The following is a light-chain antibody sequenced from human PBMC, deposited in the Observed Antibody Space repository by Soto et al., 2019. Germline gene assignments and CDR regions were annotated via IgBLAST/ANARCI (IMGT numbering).Light chain of an antibody. V-gene: IGLV1-44*01. CDR3: ATWDDSLSNWV. J-gene: IGLJ3*02. CDR2: NNN. CDR1: SSNIGSNF. Sequence: QSVLTQPPSASGTPGQRVTIPCSGSSSNIGSNFVNWYQQLPGTAPKLLMYNNNQRPSGVPDRFSGSKSGTSASLAISGLQSEDEADYHCATWDDSLSNWVFGGGTKLTVL.